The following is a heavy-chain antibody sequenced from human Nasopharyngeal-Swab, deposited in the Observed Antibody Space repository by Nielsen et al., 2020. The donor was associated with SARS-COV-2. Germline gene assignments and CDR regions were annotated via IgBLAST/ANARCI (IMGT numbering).Heavy chain of an antibody. CDR1: GLTVSSTY. Sequence: GESLKISCAVSGLTVSSTYMSWVRQAPGKGLEWVSVTEIGGTTHYADSVKGRFSISRDSSTNTLSLQMNNVRAEDTAVYYCARDLGGGYCTTTNCPGSWGQGTLVTVSS. J-gene: IGHJ1*01. V-gene: IGHV3-53*01. CDR2: TEIGGTT. CDR3: ARDLGGGYCTTTNCPGS. D-gene: IGHD2-2*01.